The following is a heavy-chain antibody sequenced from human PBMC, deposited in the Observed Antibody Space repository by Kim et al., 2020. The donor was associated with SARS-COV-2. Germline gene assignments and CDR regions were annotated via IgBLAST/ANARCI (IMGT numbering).Heavy chain of an antibody. CDR2: IYSGGST. J-gene: IGHJ6*02. V-gene: IGHV3-53*01. CDR3: ARDKSVGWSYYYYGMDV. CDR1: GFTVSSNY. D-gene: IGHD6-19*01. Sequence: GGSLRLSCAASGFTVSSNYMSWVRQAPGKGLEWVSVIYSGGSTYYADSVKGRFTISRDNSKNTLYLQMNSLRAEDTAVYYCARDKSVGWSYYYYGMDVWGQGTTVTVSS.